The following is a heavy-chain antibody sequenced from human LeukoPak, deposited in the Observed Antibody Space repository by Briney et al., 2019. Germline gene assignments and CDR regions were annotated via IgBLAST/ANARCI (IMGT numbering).Heavy chain of an antibody. V-gene: IGHV3-23*01. D-gene: IGHD3-3*01. Sequence: PGGSLRLSCAASGFTLSSYAMSWVRQAPGKGLEWVSTLSGSGGSTYYAGSVKGRFTISRDNSKNTLYLQMNSLRAEDTAVYYCAKDLTIFGVVLIVLEDDYWGQGTLVTVSS. CDR3: AKDLTIFGVVLIVLEDDY. CDR1: GFTLSSYA. CDR2: LSGSGGST. J-gene: IGHJ4*02.